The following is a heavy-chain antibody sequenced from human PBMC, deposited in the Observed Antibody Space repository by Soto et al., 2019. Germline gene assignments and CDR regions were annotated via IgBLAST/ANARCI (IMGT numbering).Heavy chain of an antibody. Sequence: LRLSCAASGFTFSSYAMSWVRQAPGKGLEWVSAISGSGGSTYYADSVKGRFTISRDNSKNTLYLQMNSLRAEDTAVYYCASTIVVVVAATPLFDYWGQGTLVTVSS. D-gene: IGHD2-15*01. CDR3: ASTIVVVVAATPLFDY. V-gene: IGHV3-23*01. J-gene: IGHJ4*02. CDR1: GFTFSSYA. CDR2: ISGSGGST.